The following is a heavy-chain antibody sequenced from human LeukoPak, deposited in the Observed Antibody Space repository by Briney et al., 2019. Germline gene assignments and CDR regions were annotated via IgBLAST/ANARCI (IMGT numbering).Heavy chain of an antibody. CDR3: AREGGSGWGYYYYYYMDV. J-gene: IGHJ6*03. Sequence: SETLSLTCAVYGGSFSGYYWSWIRQPPGKGLEWIGEVNHSGSTNYNPSLKSRVTISVDTSKNQFSLKLSSVTAADTAVYYCAREGGSGWGYYYYYYMDVWSKGTTVTISS. CDR2: VNHSGST. D-gene: IGHD3-10*01. CDR1: GGSFSGYY. V-gene: IGHV4-34*01.